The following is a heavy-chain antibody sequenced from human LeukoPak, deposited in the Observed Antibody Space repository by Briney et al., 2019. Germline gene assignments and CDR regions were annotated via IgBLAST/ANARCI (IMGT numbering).Heavy chain of an antibody. Sequence: KPSETLSLTCAVYGGSFSGYYWSWIRQPPGKGLEWIGEINHSGSTNYNPSLKSRATISVDTSKNQFSLKLSSVTAADTAVYYCARDLYCGGDCYHSGGEVDYWGQGTLVTVSS. CDR1: GGSFSGYY. CDR3: ARDLYCGGDCYHSGGEVDY. V-gene: IGHV4-34*01. D-gene: IGHD2-21*02. J-gene: IGHJ4*02. CDR2: INHSGST.